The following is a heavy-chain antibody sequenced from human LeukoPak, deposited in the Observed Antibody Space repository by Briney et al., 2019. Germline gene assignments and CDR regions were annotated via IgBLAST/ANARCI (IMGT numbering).Heavy chain of an antibody. CDR2: ISNSGTNP. CDR3: ARDCHGYSGDAFDI. CDR1: GFTFSNYA. D-gene: IGHD5-24*01. J-gene: IGHJ3*02. V-gene: IGHV3-23*01. Sequence: GGSLRLSCAASGFTFSNYAMSWVRQAPGKGLEWVSAISNSGTNPYYADSVKGRFTISRDNSRNTVYLQMNSLRAEDTAIYYCARDCHGYSGDAFDIWGQGTMVTVSS.